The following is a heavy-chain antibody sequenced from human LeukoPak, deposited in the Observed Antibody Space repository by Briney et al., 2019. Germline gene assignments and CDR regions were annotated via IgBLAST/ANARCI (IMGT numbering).Heavy chain of an antibody. Sequence: PSGTLSLTCTVSGGSISSYYWSWIRQPPGEGLEWIGYIYYSGSTNYNPSLKSRVTISVDTSKNQFSLKLSSVTAADTAVYYCARASPYYYDIYYFDYWGQGTLVTVSS. D-gene: IGHD3-22*01. CDR1: GGSISSYY. CDR2: IYYSGST. V-gene: IGHV4-59*01. J-gene: IGHJ4*02. CDR3: ARASPYYYDIYYFDY.